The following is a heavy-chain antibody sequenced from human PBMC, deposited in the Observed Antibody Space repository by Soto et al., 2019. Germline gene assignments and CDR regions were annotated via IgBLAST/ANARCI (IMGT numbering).Heavy chain of an antibody. CDR2: MSRSSINI. J-gene: IGHJ6*02. CDR1: YA. V-gene: IGHV3-23*01. D-gene: IGHD3-3*02. Sequence: YAMSWVRQAPGMGLEWDSCMSRSSINIYTADAVKRRYNISIDNSKKTLSLLIISLRAEDTALYYYAKAHCWGATCFGYHYNVMDVLGQGTTVTVSS. CDR3: AKAHCWGATCFGYHYNVMDV.